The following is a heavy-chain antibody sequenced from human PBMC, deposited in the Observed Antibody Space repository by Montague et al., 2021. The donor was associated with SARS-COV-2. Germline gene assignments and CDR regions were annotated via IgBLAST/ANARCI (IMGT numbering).Heavy chain of an antibody. J-gene: IGHJ5*02. CDR1: GGSISSNDYY. V-gene: IGHV4-39*07. D-gene: IGHD3-10*01. CDR2: IYYSGST. CDR3: ARMPMGSGSYWFDP. Sequence: SETLSLTCTVSGGSISSNDYYWGWIRQPPGKGLEWIGTIYYSGSTYYRPSLKSRVTISVDTSNNQFSLRLRSVTAADTAVYYCARMPMGSGSYWFDPWGQGTLVTVSS.